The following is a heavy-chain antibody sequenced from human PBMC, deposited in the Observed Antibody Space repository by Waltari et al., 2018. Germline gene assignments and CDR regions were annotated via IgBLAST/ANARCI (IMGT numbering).Heavy chain of an antibody. CDR2: VDPEEGEK. CDR3: VTALGDRSSASRPFDV. Sequence: EVQLLQSGTELKKPGSTVKISCQVSGYRFTDYYIPWVQQAPGKGPQWMGLVDPEEGEKIDAERFQGRVTITADTSTETAFMELSSLASDDTAVYYCVTALGDRSSASRPFDVWGLGTLITVSS. J-gene: IGHJ3*01. CDR1: GYRFTDYY. D-gene: IGHD3-10*01. V-gene: IGHV1-69-2*01.